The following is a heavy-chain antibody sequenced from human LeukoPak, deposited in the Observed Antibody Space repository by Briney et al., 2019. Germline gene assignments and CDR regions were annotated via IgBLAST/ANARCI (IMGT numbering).Heavy chain of an antibody. CDR2: INPNSGGT. Sequence: ASVKVSCKASGYTFTGYYMHWVRQAPGQGLEWMGWINPNSGGTNYAQKFQGRVTITADKSTSTAYMELSSLRSEDTAVYYCASRSSWCDGDYCPLQLYFDYWGQGTLVTVSS. D-gene: IGHD4-17*01. V-gene: IGHV1-2*02. CDR1: GYTFTGYY. J-gene: IGHJ4*02. CDR3: ASRSSWCDGDYCPLQLYFDY.